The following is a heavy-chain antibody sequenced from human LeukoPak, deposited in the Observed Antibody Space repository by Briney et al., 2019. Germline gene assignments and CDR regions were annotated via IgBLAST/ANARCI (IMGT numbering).Heavy chain of an antibody. CDR2: INSDGSNT. Sequence: PGGSLRFSCAASGFTFSTYWMHRVRHVPGKGLVWVSRINSDGSNTNYADSVKGRFTISRDNAKNTLYLQMNSLRAEDTAVFYCARVRDISAHWGFLDYWGQGTLVTVSS. CDR3: ARVRDISAHWGFLDY. CDR1: GFTFSTYW. V-gene: IGHV3-74*01. D-gene: IGHD7-27*01. J-gene: IGHJ4*02.